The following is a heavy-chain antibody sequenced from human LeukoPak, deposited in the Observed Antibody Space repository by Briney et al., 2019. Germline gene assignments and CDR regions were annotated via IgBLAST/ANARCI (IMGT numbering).Heavy chain of an antibody. J-gene: IGHJ6*02. D-gene: IGHD2-21*02. Sequence: GGSLRLSCAASGFTFSSYNMNWVRQAPGKGLEWVSSISSSSSYIFYADSVKGRFTISRDNAKNSLYLQMNSLRAEDTAVYYCAGAYCGGDCYGDYYYYGMDVWGQGTTVTVSS. V-gene: IGHV3-21*01. CDR1: GFTFSSYN. CDR2: ISSSSSYI. CDR3: AGAYCGGDCYGDYYYYGMDV.